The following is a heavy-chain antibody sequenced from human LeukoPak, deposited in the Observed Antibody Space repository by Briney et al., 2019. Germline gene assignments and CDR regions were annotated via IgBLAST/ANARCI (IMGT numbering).Heavy chain of an antibody. CDR1: GFTFSSYW. CDR2: INGDGRNI. D-gene: IGHD3-9*01. Sequence: GGSLRLSCVASGFTFSSYWMHWVRQDPRKGLVWVSRINGDGRNINYADSVRGRFTISRDNAKNTLYLQMNTLRVEDTAVYYCTRDLMDYDLSTGLHHYYMDVWGQGTTVTVSS. J-gene: IGHJ6*02. V-gene: IGHV3-74*01. CDR3: TRDLMDYDLSTGLHHYYMDV.